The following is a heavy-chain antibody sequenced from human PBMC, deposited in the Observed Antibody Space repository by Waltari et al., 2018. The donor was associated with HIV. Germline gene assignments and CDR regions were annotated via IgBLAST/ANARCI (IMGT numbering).Heavy chain of an antibody. CDR3: ARARLVSRGQYCSTTSCLPHYYYYYGMDV. CDR2: NNHSGST. J-gene: IGHJ6*02. D-gene: IGHD2-2*01. V-gene: IGHV4-34*01. CDR1: GGSFSGSY. Sequence: QVQLRQWGAGLLKPSETLSLTCAVYGGSFSGSYWSWIRQPPGKGLEWIGENNHSGSTHTNPSRKRRVTIAVDTAKLQFSLKLTPVAAADTAVFYCARARLVSRGQYCSTTSCLPHYYYYYGMDVWGQGTTVTVSS.